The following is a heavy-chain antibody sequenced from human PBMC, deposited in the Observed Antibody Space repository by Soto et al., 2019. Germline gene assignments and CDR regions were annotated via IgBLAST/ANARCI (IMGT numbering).Heavy chain of an antibody. V-gene: IGHV4-31*03. CDR3: AREVGSSSWQGYYYYYYGMDV. Sequence: PSETLSLTCTVSGGSISSGGYYWSWIRQHPGKGLEGIGYIYYSGSTYYNPSLKSRVTISVDTSKNQFSLKLSSVTAADTAVYYCAREVGSSSWQGYYYYYYGMDVWGQGTTVTVSS. CDR2: IYYSGST. D-gene: IGHD6-13*01. J-gene: IGHJ6*02. CDR1: GGSISSGGYY.